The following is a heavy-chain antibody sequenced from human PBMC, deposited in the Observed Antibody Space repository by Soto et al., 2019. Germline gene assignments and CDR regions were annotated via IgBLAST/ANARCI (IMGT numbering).Heavy chain of an antibody. J-gene: IGHJ4*02. CDR1: GCSISSGGYS. CDR2: IYHSGST. CDR3: ARARRPMVGYFDY. D-gene: IGHD3-10*02. V-gene: IGHV4-30-2*01. Sequence: QLQLQESGSGLVKPSQTLSLTCAVSGCSISSGGYSWSWIRQPPGKGLEWIGYIYHSGSTYYNPSLKSRVTISVDRSKNQFSLKLSSVTAADTAVSYCARARRPMVGYFDYWGQGTLVTVSS.